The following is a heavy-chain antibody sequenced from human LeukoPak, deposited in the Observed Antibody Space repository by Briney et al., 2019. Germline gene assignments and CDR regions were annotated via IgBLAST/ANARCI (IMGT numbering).Heavy chain of an antibody. CDR3: ARGPPYSSSWFIDY. V-gene: IGHV3-7*01. D-gene: IGHD6-13*01. Sequence: GGSLRLSCAASGFTFSSYWMSWVRQAPGKGLEWVANIKQDGSEKYYVDSVKGRFTISRDNAKNSLYLQMNSLRAEDTAVYYCARGPPYSSSWFIDYWGQGTLVTVSS. CDR2: IKQDGSEK. CDR1: GFTFSSYW. J-gene: IGHJ4*02.